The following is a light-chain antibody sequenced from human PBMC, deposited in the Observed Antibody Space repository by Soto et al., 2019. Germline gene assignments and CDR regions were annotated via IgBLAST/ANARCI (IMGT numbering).Light chain of an antibody. CDR2: GAS. J-gene: IGKJ1*01. CDR1: QSVSNNY. V-gene: IGKV3-20*01. Sequence: EIVLTQSPGTLSLSPGERATLSYRASQSVSNNYLAWYQQKPGQAPRLLIYGASNRATGIPDRFSGSGSGTDFTLTISRLEPEDFAVYYCQQYGSSGTFGQGTKVGIK. CDR3: QQYGSSGT.